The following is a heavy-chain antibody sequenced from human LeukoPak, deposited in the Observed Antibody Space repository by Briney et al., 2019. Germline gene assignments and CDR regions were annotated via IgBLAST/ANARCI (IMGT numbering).Heavy chain of an antibody. CDR1: GGSFSGYY. CDR3: AGYDFWRRFIDY. V-gene: IGHV4-34*01. Sequence: PSETLSLTCAVYGGSFSGYYWSWIRQPPGKGLEWIGEINHSGSTNYNPSLKSRVTISVDTSKNQLSLKLSPVTAADTAVYYCAGYDFWRRFIDYWGQGTLVAVSS. D-gene: IGHD3-3*01. CDR2: INHSGST. J-gene: IGHJ4*02.